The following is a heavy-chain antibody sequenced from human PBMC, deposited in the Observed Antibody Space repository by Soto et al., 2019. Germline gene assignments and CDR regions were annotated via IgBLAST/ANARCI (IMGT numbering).Heavy chain of an antibody. V-gene: IGHV3-23*01. CDR2: ISGSGGST. CDR3: AKDGGYSYGRTRLYYFDY. J-gene: IGHJ4*02. CDR1: GFTFSSYA. D-gene: IGHD5-18*01. Sequence: WGSLRLSCAASGFTFSSYAMSWVRQAPGKGLEWVSAISGSGGSTYYADSVKGRFTISRDNSKNTLYLQMNSLRAEDTAVYYCAKDGGYSYGRTRLYYFDYWGQGTLVTVSS.